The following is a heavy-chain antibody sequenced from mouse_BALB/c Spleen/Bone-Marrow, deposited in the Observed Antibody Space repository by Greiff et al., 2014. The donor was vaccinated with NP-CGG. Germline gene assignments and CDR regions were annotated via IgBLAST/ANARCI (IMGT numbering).Heavy chain of an antibody. D-gene: IGHD2-4*01. Sequence: EVQLQESGGGLVKPGGSLKLSCAASGFTFSSYAMSWVRQTPEKRLEWVASINSGDSNYYPDSVKGRFTISRDNARNILYLQMSSLRSEDTAMYYCARSTMITTGNYFDYWGQGTTLTVSS. CDR1: GFTFSSYA. CDR3: ARSTMITTGNYFDY. CDR2: INSGDSN. V-gene: IGHV5-6-5*01. J-gene: IGHJ2*01.